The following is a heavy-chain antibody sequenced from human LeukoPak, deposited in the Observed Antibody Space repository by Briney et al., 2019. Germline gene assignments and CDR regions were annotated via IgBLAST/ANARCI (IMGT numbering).Heavy chain of an antibody. CDR3: ARDDSGISAVGAY. J-gene: IGHJ4*02. Sequence: PSETLSLTCTVSGGSINNYYWSWVRQPAGKGLEWIGRFYTSGNINYNPSLRSRVTLSVDASKNTCSLKLSSVTAADTAIYYCARDDSGISAVGAYWGQGTLVIVSS. V-gene: IGHV4-4*07. CDR2: FYTSGNI. CDR1: GGSINNYY. D-gene: IGHD6-13*01.